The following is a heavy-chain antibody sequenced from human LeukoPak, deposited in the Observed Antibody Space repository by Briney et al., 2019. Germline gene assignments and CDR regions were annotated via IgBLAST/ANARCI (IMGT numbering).Heavy chain of an antibody. D-gene: IGHD3-3*01. J-gene: IGHJ6*02. V-gene: IGHV4-39*01. Sequence: SETLSLTCTVSGGSISSSSYYWGWIRQPPGKGLEWIGSIYYSGSTYYNPSLKSRATISVDTSKNQFSLKLSSVTAADTAVYYCARQSGGYYDFWSGYYGMDVWGQGTTVTVSS. CDR2: IYYSGST. CDR3: ARQSGGYYDFWSGYYGMDV. CDR1: GGSISSSSYY.